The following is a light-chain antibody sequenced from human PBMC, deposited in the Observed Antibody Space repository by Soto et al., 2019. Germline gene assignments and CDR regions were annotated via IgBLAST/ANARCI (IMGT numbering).Light chain of an antibody. CDR1: SSNIGNNY. J-gene: IGLJ1*01. Sequence: QSVLTQPPPVSAAPGQKVTISCSGSSSNIGNNYVSWYQQLPGTAPKLLIYDNNKRPSGIPDRFSGSKSGTSATLGITGLQTGDEADYYCGTWYSSLSAYVFGTGTKV. CDR3: GTWYSSLSAYV. CDR2: DNN. V-gene: IGLV1-51*01.